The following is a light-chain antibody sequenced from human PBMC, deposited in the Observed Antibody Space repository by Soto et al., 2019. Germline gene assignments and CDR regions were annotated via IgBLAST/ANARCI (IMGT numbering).Light chain of an antibody. CDR2: GAS. J-gene: IGKJ5*01. Sequence: EIVMTQSQATMSVSPGERATLSCRASQSVSSNLAWYQQKPGQAPRLLIYGASTRATGIPARFSGSGSGTEFSLTISSLQSEDFAVYYCQQYNNWPPITFGQGTRLEIK. CDR1: QSVSSN. V-gene: IGKV3-15*01. CDR3: QQYNNWPPIT.